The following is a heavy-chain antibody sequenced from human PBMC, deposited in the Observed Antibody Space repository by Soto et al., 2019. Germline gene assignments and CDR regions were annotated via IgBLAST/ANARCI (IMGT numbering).Heavy chain of an antibody. V-gene: IGHV4-61*01. D-gene: IGHD7-27*01. CDR2: IYGSGNT. J-gene: IGHJ5*02. Sequence: PSETLSLTCTVSGTSLNSGTNYWNWVRQPPGKALEWIGYIYGSGNTKYNPSLKSRVTISQDTSKNQVSLKINSVTATGTAMYYCAGDWGPYWFDTWGQGILVTVSS. CDR1: GTSLNSGTNY. CDR3: AGDWGPYWFDT.